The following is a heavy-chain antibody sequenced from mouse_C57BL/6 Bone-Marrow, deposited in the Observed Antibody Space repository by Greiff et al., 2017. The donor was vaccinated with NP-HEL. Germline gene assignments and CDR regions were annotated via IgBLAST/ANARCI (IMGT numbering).Heavy chain of an antibody. D-gene: IGHD2-4*01. J-gene: IGHJ4*01. CDR1: GYTFTSYW. CDR3: ARLGYDYPLYAMDY. V-gene: IGHV1-52*01. CDR2: IDPSDSET. Sequence: QVQLQQPGAELVRPGSSVKLSCKASGYTFTSYWMHWVKQRPIQGLEWIGNIDPSDSETHYNQKFKDKATLTVDKSSSTAYMPLSSLTSEDSAVYYCARLGYDYPLYAMDYWGQGTSVTVSS.